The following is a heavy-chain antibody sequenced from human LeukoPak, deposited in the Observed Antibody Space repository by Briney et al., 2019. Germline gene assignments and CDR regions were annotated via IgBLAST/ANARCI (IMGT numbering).Heavy chain of an antibody. Sequence: SETLSLTCTVSGFSISSDYYWGWIRQPPGKGLEWLGSVSHSGITYYNSSLNSRVTISVDTSKNQFSLKVNSVTAADTAVYYCARLVIPWGQGIMVTVSS. CDR1: GFSISSDYY. CDR2: VSHSGIT. V-gene: IGHV4-38-2*02. J-gene: IGHJ5*02. CDR3: ARLVIP. D-gene: IGHD3-10*01.